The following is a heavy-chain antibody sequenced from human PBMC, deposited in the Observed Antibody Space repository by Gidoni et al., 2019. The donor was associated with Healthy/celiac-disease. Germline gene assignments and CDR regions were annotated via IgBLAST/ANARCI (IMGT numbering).Heavy chain of an antibody. CDR3: ARSLGWFGGLDPFDV. Sequence: QVQLVQSGAEVNNPGASVKVPCKASGNTYTYYSILWVRQAPGQRLQWMGCLTAANTNTQYAQNFQGRVSITRDAAATTAYMELSSLTPEDTAVYYCARSLGWFGGLDPFDVWGQGTMVTVSS. CDR1: GNTYTYYS. CDR2: LTAANTNT. J-gene: IGHJ3*01. D-gene: IGHD3-10*01. V-gene: IGHV1-3*01.